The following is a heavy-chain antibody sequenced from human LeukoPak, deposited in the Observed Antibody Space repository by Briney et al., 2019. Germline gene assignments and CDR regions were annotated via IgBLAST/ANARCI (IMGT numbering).Heavy chain of an antibody. V-gene: IGHV3-30*02. Sequence: GGSLRLSCAASGFTFSSYGMYWVRQAPGKGLEWVAFIRYDGSNKYYADSVKGRFTISRDNSKNTLYLQMNSLRAEDTAVYYCAKERLWFGELFPDYWGQGTLVTVSS. CDR2: IRYDGSNK. CDR3: AKERLWFGELFPDY. D-gene: IGHD3-10*01. CDR1: GFTFSSYG. J-gene: IGHJ4*02.